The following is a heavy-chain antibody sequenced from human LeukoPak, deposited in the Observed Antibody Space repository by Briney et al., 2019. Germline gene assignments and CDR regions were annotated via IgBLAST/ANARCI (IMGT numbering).Heavy chain of an antibody. D-gene: IGHD6-6*01. Sequence: SETLSLTCTVSGGSIIDYYWAWIRQPPGQGLEWIAYIHGGGYTNYNPSLKSRVTISVDTSKNQFSLKLSSVTAADTAVYYCARGFKQRYSSSSFPPKKYYYYYMDVWGKGTTVTVSS. CDR3: ARGFKQRYSSSSFPPKKYYYYYMDV. CDR2: IHGGGYT. J-gene: IGHJ6*03. V-gene: IGHV4-59*12. CDR1: GGSIIDYY.